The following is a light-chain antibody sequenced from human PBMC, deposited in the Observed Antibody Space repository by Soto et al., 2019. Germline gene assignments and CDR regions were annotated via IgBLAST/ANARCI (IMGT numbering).Light chain of an antibody. CDR3: SYMRNSLYV. V-gene: IGLV2-14*01. CDR1: SSDVGDYNY. J-gene: IGLJ1*01. Sequence: ALTQPASVSGSPGQSITISCTGTSSDVGDYNYVSWYQQHPGKAPKLMISAVSNRPSGVSDRFSGSKSGNTASLTISGLQAEDEADYYCSYMRNSLYVFGTGTKVTVL. CDR2: AVS.